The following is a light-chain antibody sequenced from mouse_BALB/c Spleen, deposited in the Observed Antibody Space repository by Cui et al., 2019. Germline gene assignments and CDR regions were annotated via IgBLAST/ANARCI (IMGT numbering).Light chain of an antibody. J-gene: IGKJ2*01. CDR3: QQNNEDPYT. CDR1: ESVDSYGNSF. CDR2: LAS. V-gene: IGKV3-10*01. Sequence: NIVLTQSPASLAVSLWQRATISCSASESVDSYGNSFMHWYQQKPGQPPKLLIYLASNLESGVPARFSGSGSRTDFTLTIDPVEADDAATYYCQQNNEDPYTFGGGTKLEIK.